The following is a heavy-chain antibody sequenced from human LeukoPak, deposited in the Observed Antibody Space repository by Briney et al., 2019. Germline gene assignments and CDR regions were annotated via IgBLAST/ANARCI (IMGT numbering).Heavy chain of an antibody. CDR2: ISDSGGST. CDR1: GFTFSSYA. Sequence: GGSLRLSCAASGFTFSSYAMSWVRQAPGKGLEWVSAISDSGGSTYYADSVKGRFTISRDNSKNTLYLQMNSLRAEDTAVYYCAKDPGNYDILTGDFDYWGQGTLVTVSS. D-gene: IGHD3-9*01. V-gene: IGHV3-23*01. CDR3: AKDPGNYDILTGDFDY. J-gene: IGHJ4*02.